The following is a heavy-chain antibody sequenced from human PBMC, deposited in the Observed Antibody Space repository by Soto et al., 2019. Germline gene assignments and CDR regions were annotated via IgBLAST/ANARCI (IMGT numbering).Heavy chain of an antibody. D-gene: IGHD6-19*01. V-gene: IGHV3-30*18. Sequence: QVQLVASGGGVVQPWRSLRLSCAASGFTFSSYGMHWVRQAPGKGMEWVAVISYDGSNKYYADSVKGLFTISRDNSKNTLYLQMNSLRAEDTAVYYCAKARGWLDLGMDVWGQGTTVTVAS. CDR3: AKARGWLDLGMDV. CDR2: ISYDGSNK. CDR1: GFTFSSYG. J-gene: IGHJ6*02.